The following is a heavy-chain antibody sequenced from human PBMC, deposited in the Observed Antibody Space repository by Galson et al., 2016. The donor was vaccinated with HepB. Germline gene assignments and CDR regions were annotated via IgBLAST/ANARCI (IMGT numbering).Heavy chain of an antibody. D-gene: IGHD4-23*01. V-gene: IGHV3-9*01. CDR1: GFAFDEYA. CDR3: VKDRRVTTGVFES. Sequence: SLRLSCAASGFAFDEYALHWVRQGPGKGLEWVSGISWDSETIDYVDSVRGRFRISRDNAEKSLFLQMNSLRQEDTGVYYCVKDRRVTTGVFESWGQGTLVVVSP. J-gene: IGHJ4*02. CDR2: ISWDSETI.